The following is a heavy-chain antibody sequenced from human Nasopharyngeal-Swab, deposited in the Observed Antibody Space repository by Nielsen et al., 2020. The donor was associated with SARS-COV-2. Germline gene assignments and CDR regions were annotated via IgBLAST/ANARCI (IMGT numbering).Heavy chain of an antibody. CDR2: IYHSGST. Sequence: SETLSLTCSVSGYSINSGYYWGCIRQPPGKGLEWLGSIYHSGSTYYNPSLKSRVTISVDTSKNQFSLRLTSVTAADTAVYYCARNIGHSPAPFEYWGQGTRVTVSS. CDR1: GYSINSGYY. V-gene: IGHV4-38-2*01. D-gene: IGHD2/OR15-2a*01. J-gene: IGHJ4*02. CDR3: ARNIGHSPAPFEY.